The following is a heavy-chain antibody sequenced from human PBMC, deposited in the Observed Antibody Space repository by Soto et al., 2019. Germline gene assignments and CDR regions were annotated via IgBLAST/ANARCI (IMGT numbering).Heavy chain of an antibody. J-gene: IGHJ4*02. CDR3: ARTNGDLISFDY. D-gene: IGHD4-17*01. CDR2: MLHSGTT. CDR1: GGSISSSNW. Sequence: SETLSLTCAVSGGSISSSNWWSWVRQPPGKGLEWIGEMLHSGTTSYNPSLKSRVTISVDKSKNQFSLNVRSVTAADTAVYFCARTNGDLISFDYWGQGTQVTVSS. V-gene: IGHV4-4*02.